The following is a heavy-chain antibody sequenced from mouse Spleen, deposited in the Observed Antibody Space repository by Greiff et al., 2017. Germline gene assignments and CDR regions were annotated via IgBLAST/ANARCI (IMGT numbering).Heavy chain of an antibody. V-gene: IGHV1-52*01. CDR3: ASGHYYGGGWYFDV. Sequence: QVQLQQPGAELVRPGSSVKLSCKASGYTFTSYWMHWVKQRPIQGLEWIGNIDPSDSETHYNQKFKDKATLTVDKSSSTAYMQLSSLTSEDSAVYYCASGHYYGGGWYFDVWGAGTTVTVSS. CDR1: GYTFTSYW. CDR2: IDPSDSET. D-gene: IGHD1-1*01. J-gene: IGHJ1*01.